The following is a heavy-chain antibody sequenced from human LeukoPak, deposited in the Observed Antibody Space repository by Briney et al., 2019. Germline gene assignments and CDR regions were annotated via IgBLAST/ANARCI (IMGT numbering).Heavy chain of an antibody. J-gene: IGHJ4*02. D-gene: IGHD1-26*01. V-gene: IGHV3-48*03. CDR3: AKGLRGNYDY. CDR2: ISGSGNTI. Sequence: GGSLRLSCAASEFTYSSYEMNWVRQAPGKGLEWVSYISGSGNTIYYADSVKGRFTISRDNSKNTLYLQMNSLRAEDTAVYYCAKGLRGNYDYWGQGTLVTVSS. CDR1: EFTYSSYE.